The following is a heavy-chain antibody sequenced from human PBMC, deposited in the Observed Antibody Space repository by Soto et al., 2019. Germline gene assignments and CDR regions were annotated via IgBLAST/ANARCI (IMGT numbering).Heavy chain of an antibody. CDR1: GFTFSSYG. CDR2: IWYDGSNK. D-gene: IGHD3-22*01. Sequence: GGSLRLSCAASGFTFSSYGMHWVRQAPGKGLEWVAVIWYDGSNKYYADSVKGRFTISRDKSKNTLYLQMNSLRAEDTAVYYCARAEYYYDSKPFYYFDYWGQGTLVTVSS. CDR3: ARAEYYYDSKPFYYFDY. J-gene: IGHJ4*02. V-gene: IGHV3-33*01.